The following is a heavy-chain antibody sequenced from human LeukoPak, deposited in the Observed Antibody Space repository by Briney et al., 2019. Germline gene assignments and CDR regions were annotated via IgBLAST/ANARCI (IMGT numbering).Heavy chain of an antibody. CDR2: ISYDGSKK. V-gene: IGHV3-30*03. Sequence: GGSLRLSCAVSGFTFSNHGMHWLRQAPGKGLEWVAIISYDGSKKYYAKSVKGRFTISRDNSDSTLYLQMNSLRTEDTALYYCARDRAWNYFDSWGQGTLVTVSS. J-gene: IGHJ4*02. D-gene: IGHD1-1*01. CDR3: ARDRAWNYFDS. CDR1: GFTFSNHG.